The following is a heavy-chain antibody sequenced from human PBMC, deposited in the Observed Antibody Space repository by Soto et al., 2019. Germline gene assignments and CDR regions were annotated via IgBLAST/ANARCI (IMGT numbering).Heavy chain of an antibody. J-gene: IGHJ4*02. CDR3: ARASAYIAMAEGLLDF. V-gene: IGHV1-18*01. CDR2: ISGYNGNT. D-gene: IGHD6-19*01. CDR1: GYTFKKYG. Sequence: QVQLVQSGGEVKKPGASVKVSCKASGYTFKKYGISWLRQAPGQGPEWMGWISGYNGNTNYAQKFQARVTVTTDPSTTTGFMELTNLRPDDTALYYCARASAYIAMAEGLLDFWGQGTLVTVSS.